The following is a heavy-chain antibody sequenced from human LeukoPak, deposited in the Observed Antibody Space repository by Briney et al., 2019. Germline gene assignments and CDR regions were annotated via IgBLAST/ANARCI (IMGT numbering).Heavy chain of an antibody. CDR1: GFTFSKYG. J-gene: IGHJ4*02. CDR2: IWYDGSNK. V-gene: IGHV3-33*06. D-gene: IGHD3-22*01. CDR3: AKDGSPYYYDSSGYNYFDY. Sequence: PGGSLRLSCVASGFTFSKYGMHWVRQAPGKGLEWVAVIWYDGSNKYYADSVKGRFTISRDNSKNTLYLQMNSLRAEDTAVYYCAKDGSPYYYDSSGYNYFDYWGQGTLVTVSS.